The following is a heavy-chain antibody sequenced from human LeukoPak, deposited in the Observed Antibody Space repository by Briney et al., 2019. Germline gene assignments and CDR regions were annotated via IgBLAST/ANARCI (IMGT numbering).Heavy chain of an antibody. CDR3: ARVRGYDAFDI. J-gene: IGHJ3*02. CDR1: GGSVSSGTYY. CDR2: IYYSGRT. D-gene: IGHD3-10*01. V-gene: IGHV4-61*01. Sequence: SETLSLTCTVSGGSVSSGTYYWSWIRQPPGKGLEWIGYIYYSGRTNYNPSLKSRVTISVDTSKNQFSLKLSSVTAADTAVYYCARVRGYDAFDIWGQGTMVTVSS.